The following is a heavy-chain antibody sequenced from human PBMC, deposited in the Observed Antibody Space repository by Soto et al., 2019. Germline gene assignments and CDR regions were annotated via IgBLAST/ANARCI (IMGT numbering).Heavy chain of an antibody. CDR3: AKRLRWKAPDDAFDI. Sequence: PRWSLRLSCSASVFIFSNYAMRWCRQAPGKGLEWVSGISDSGSTSYYVDSVKGRFTISRDNSKNTLYLQMNTLRAEDTAVYYCAKRLRWKAPDDAFDIWGQGTMVTVSS. D-gene: IGHD2-21*01. V-gene: IGHV3-23*01. CDR1: VFIFSNYA. CDR2: ISDSGSTS. J-gene: IGHJ3*02.